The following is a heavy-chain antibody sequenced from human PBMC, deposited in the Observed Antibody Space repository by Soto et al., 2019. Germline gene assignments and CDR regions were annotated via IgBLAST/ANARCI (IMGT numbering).Heavy chain of an antibody. CDR1: GFTFSGSA. CDR2: IRSKANSYAT. D-gene: IGHD2-15*01. CDR3: ASGDKLGYCSGGSCSTPYYFDY. Sequence: SGGSLRLSCAASGFTFSGSAMHLVRQASGKGLEWVGRIRSKANSYATAYAASVKGRFTISRDDSKNTAYLQMNSLKTEDTAVYYCASGDKLGYCSGGSCSTPYYFDYWGQGTLVTVSS. V-gene: IGHV3-73*01. J-gene: IGHJ4*02.